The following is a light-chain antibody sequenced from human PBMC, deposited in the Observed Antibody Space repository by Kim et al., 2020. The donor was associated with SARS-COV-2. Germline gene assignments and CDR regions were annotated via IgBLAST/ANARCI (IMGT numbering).Light chain of an antibody. J-gene: IGKJ5*01. CDR2: AIF. V-gene: IGKV1D-16*01. CDR1: QGIGSC. CDR3: QQYNTYPLT. Sequence: DIQMTQSPSSLSASIGDTVTIACRASQGIGSCLAWYHQKPGQAPKPLIYAIFNLETGVPSRFSGSGSGTDFTLTITSLQREDFGTYYCQQYNTYPLTFGQGTRLEIK.